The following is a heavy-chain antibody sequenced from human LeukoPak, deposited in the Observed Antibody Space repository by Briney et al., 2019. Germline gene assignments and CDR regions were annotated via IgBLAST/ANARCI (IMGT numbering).Heavy chain of an antibody. CDR1: GFTFSSYA. J-gene: IGHJ4*02. D-gene: IGHD1-26*01. CDR2: ISYDGSNK. CDR3: ARGHPSGTIYYFDY. V-gene: IGHV3-30-3*01. Sequence: GGSLRLSCAASGFTFSSYAMHWVRQAPGKGLEWVAVISYDGSNKYYADSVKGRFTISRDNSKNTLYLQMNSLRAEDTAVYYCARGHPSGTIYYFDYWGQGTLVTVSS.